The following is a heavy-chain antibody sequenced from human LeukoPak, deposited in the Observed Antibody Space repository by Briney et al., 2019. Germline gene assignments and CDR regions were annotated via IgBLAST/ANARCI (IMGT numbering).Heavy chain of an antibody. Sequence: ASVKVSCKASGYTFTSYGISWVRQAPGQGLEWMGWISAYNGNTNYAQKLQGRVTMTTDTSTSTAYMELRSLRSDDTAVYYCARGDYYDSSGYYYEYNWFDPWGQGTLVTVSS. V-gene: IGHV1-18*01. J-gene: IGHJ5*02. CDR3: ARGDYYDSSGYYYEYNWFDP. D-gene: IGHD3-22*01. CDR2: ISAYNGNT. CDR1: GYTFTSYG.